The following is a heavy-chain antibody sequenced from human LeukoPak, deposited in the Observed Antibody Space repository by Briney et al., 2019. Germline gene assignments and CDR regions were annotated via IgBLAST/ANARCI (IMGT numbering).Heavy chain of an antibody. Sequence: LGESLKISCKGSGYSFTSYWIGWVRQMPGKGLEWMGIIYPGDSDTRYSPSFQGQVTISADKSISTAYLQWSSLKASDTAMYYCARRYSSSLPHWYFDLWGRGTLVTVSS. CDR2: IYPGDSDT. CDR3: ARRYSSSLPHWYFDL. D-gene: IGHD6-13*01. CDR1: GYSFTSYW. J-gene: IGHJ2*01. V-gene: IGHV5-51*01.